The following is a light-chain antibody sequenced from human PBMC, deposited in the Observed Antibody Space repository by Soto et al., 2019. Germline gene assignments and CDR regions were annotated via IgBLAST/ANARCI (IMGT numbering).Light chain of an antibody. CDR3: KQYGTSPRT. Sequence: EIVLTQSPGTLSLSPGERATLSCRASQSVSSSYLAWYQQKPGQAPRLVIFSTSRRAPGIPDRFSGSGSGTDFHLTISRLDPEAIAVYYCKQYGTSPRTFGQGTKVEIK. J-gene: IGKJ1*01. V-gene: IGKV3-20*01. CDR1: QSVSSSY. CDR2: STS.